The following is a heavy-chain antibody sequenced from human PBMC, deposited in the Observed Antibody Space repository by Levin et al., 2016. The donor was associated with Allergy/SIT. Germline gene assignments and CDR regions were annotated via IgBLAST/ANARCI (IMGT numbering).Heavy chain of an antibody. CDR1: GYTFTGYY. D-gene: IGHD5-24*01. Sequence: ASVKVSCKASGYTFTGYYMHWVRQAPGQGLEWMGWINPNSGGTNYAQKFQGWVTMTRDTSISTAYMELSRLRSDDTAVYYCARDGRQEMATIPVGWFDPWGQGTLVTVSS. V-gene: IGHV1-2*04. J-gene: IGHJ5*02. CDR2: INPNSGGT. CDR3: ARDGRQEMATIPVGWFDP.